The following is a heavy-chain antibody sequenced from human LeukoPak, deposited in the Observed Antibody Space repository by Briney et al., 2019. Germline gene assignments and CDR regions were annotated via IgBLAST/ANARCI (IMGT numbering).Heavy chain of an antibody. CDR1: GGSISSSYYY. V-gene: IGHV4-39*01. CDR3: ARVGYSSSSAYYFDY. D-gene: IGHD6-6*01. J-gene: IGHJ4*02. CDR2: TYYSGST. Sequence: SETLSLTCTVSGGSISSSYYYWGWIRQPPGKGLEWIGSTYYSGSTYYSPSLKSRVSLSVDTSKNQFSLRLSSVTAADTAVYYCARVGYSSSSAYYFDYWGQGTLVTVSS.